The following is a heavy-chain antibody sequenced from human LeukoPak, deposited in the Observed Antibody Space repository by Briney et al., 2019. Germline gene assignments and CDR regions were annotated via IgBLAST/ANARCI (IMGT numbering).Heavy chain of an antibody. V-gene: IGHV1-2*02. CDR3: ARVCPHDYGNVGWFDP. CDR1: GYTFTGYY. Sequence: ASVKVSCKASGYTFTGYYMHWVRQAPGQGLEWMGWINPNSGGTNYAQKFQGRVTMTRDTSTSTVYMELSSLRSEDTAVYYCARVCPHDYGNVGWFDPWGQGTLVTVSS. D-gene: IGHD4-11*01. CDR2: INPNSGGT. J-gene: IGHJ5*02.